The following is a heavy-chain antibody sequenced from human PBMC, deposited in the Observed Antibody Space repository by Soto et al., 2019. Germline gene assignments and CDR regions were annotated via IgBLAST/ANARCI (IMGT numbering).Heavy chain of an antibody. CDR1: GGSFSGYY. Sequence: SETLYLTCAASGGSFSGYYWSWIRQTPGKGLEWIGEINHSGSTNYNASLKSRLTISVDTSKNKFSLKLSSVTAAETAVYYWARGQDNLGFDPWGQGTRVTVSS. V-gene: IGHV4-34*01. J-gene: IGHJ5*02. CDR3: ARGQDNLGFDP. CDR2: INHSGST. D-gene: IGHD1-1*01.